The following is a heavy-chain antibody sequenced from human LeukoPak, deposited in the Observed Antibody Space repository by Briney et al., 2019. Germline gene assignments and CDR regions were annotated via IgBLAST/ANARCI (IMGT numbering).Heavy chain of an antibody. CDR1: GGSISSGSYY. D-gene: IGHD3-9*01. Sequence: PSETLSLTCTVSGGSISSGSYYWSWIRQPAGKGLEWIGRIYTSGSTNYNPSLKSRVTISVDTSKNQFSLKLSSVTAADTAVYYCATLPLYYDILTGYYTLGNFDYWGQGTLVTVSS. CDR3: ATLPLYYDILTGYYTLGNFDY. CDR2: IYTSGST. J-gene: IGHJ4*02. V-gene: IGHV4-61*02.